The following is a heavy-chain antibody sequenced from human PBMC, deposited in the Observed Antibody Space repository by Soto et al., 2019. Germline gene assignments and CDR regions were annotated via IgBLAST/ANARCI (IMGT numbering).Heavy chain of an antibody. CDR2: IYPGDSDT. V-gene: IGHV5-51*01. Sequence: GESLKISCKGPGYSFTSYWIGWVRQMPGKGLEWMGIIYPGDSDTRYSPSFQGQVTISADKSISTAYLQWSSLKASDTAMYYCARHSDAPVTMIVPRGAFDIWGQGTMVTVSS. J-gene: IGHJ3*02. CDR3: ARHSDAPVTMIVPRGAFDI. D-gene: IGHD3-22*01. CDR1: GYSFTSYW.